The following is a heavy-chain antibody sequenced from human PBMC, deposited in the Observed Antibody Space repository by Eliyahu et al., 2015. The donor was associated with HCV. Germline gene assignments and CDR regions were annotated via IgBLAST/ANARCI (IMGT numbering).Heavy chain of an antibody. CDR1: GGSFSGYY. CDR2: INHSGST. D-gene: IGHD2-2*01. J-gene: IGHJ6*02. CDR3: ARGRRWYQLLTKPYGMDV. Sequence: QVQLQQWGAGLLKPSETLSLTCAVYGGSFSGYYWSWIRQPPGKGLEWIGEINHSGSTNYNPSLKSRVTISVDTSKNQFSLKLSSVTAADTAVYYCARGRRWYQLLTKPYGMDVWGQGTTVTVSS. V-gene: IGHV4-34*01.